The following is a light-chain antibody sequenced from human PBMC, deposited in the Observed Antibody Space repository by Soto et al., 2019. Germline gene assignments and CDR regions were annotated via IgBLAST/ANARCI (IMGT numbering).Light chain of an antibody. CDR2: QDN. V-gene: IGLV3-1*01. CDR1: KLANKY. CDR3: QAWDRSIVV. Sequence: SYELTQPPSVSVSPGQTASITCSGNKLANKYPSWFQQRAGQSPVLVIYQDNRRPSGIPERFSVSNSGNTATLTISGTQAVDEADYYCQAWDRSIVVFGGGTKLTVL. J-gene: IGLJ2*01.